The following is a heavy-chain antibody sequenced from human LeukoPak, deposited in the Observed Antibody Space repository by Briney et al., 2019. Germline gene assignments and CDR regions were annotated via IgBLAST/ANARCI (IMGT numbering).Heavy chain of an antibody. V-gene: IGHV4-31*03. J-gene: IGHJ4*02. CDR3: ARENADYGDYDY. CDR2: IYYSGST. Sequence: SQTLSLTCTVSGGSISSGGYYWSWIRQHPGKGLEWIGYIYYSGSTYYNPSLKGRVTISVDTSKNQFPLKLSSVTAADTAVHYCARENADYGDYDYWGQGTLVTVSS. CDR1: GGSISSGGYY. D-gene: IGHD4-17*01.